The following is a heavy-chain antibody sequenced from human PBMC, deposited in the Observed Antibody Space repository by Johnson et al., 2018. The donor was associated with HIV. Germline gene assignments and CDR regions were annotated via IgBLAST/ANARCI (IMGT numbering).Heavy chain of an antibody. J-gene: IGHJ3*02. CDR1: GFTVSSNY. V-gene: IGHV3-66*01. CDR3: VRDQGSGWPTNAFDI. Sequence: VQLVESGGGLVKPGGSLRLSCAASGFTVSSNYMSWVRQAPGKGLEWVSVIYSGGSTYYADSVKGRFTISRDNSKNTLYLHMNSLRAEDTADYYCVRDQGSGWPTNAFDIWGQGTRVTVSS. CDR2: IYSGGST. D-gene: IGHD6-19*01.